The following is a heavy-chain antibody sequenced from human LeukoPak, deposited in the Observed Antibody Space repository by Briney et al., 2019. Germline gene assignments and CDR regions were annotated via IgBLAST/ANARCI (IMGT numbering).Heavy chain of an antibody. CDR2: IYYSGST. CDR3: ARFYGSSSLWFDS. Sequence: PSETLSLTCAVYGGSFSGYYWSWVRQHPGEGLEWIGYIYYSGSTYYNPSLKSRVTISVDTSKNQFSLNLSSVTAADTAVYYCARFYGSSSLWFDSWGQGTLVTVSS. V-gene: IGHV4-31*11. CDR1: GGSFSGYY. J-gene: IGHJ5*01. D-gene: IGHD6-6*01.